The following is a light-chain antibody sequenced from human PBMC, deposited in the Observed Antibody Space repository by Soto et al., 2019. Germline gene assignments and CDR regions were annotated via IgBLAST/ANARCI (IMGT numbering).Light chain of an antibody. V-gene: IGKV3-15*01. J-gene: IGKJ5*01. Sequence: EIVMTQSPATLSVSLGERATLSCRASQSVSSNLAWYQQKPGQAPRLLIYGTSTRATGVPARFSGSGSGTEFTLTITSLQSEDFAVYYCQQYNNWPPITFGQGTRLEIK. CDR2: GTS. CDR1: QSVSSN. CDR3: QQYNNWPPIT.